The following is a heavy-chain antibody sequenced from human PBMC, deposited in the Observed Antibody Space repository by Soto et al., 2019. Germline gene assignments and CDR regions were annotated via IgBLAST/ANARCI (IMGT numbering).Heavy chain of an antibody. V-gene: IGHV5-10-1*01. CDR1: GYSFTSQW. CDR3: ARQDSDYYYGMDV. J-gene: IGHJ6*02. D-gene: IGHD5-18*01. Sequence: GESLKISCKGSGYSFTSQWISLVRQMTGKGLEWMGRIDTSDSYKKYSPSLQGQVTISADKSISTDYLKWSSMKASDTAMYYCARQDSDYYYGMDVWGQGTTVTVSS. CDR2: IDTSDSYK.